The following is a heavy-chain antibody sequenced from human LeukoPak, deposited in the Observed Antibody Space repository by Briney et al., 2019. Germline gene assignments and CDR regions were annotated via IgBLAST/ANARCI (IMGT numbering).Heavy chain of an antibody. D-gene: IGHD3-22*01. CDR2: IYYSGST. Sequence: SETLSLTCTVSGGSISSGDYYWSWIRQPPGKGLEWIGYIYYSGSTYYNPSLKSRVTISVDTSKNQFSLKLSSVTAADTAVYYCARDQRHYYDSSGYYYYFDYWGQGTLVTVSS. J-gene: IGHJ4*02. CDR1: GGSISSGDYY. V-gene: IGHV4-30-4*01. CDR3: ARDQRHYYDSSGYYYYFDY.